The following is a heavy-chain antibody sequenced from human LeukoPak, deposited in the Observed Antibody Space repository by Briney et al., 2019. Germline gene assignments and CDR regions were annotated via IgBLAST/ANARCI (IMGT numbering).Heavy chain of an antibody. Sequence: GRSLRLSCAASGSTFSNYGMHWVRQAAGEGLEWVAFISKDGSKKYYGGSVTGRFITSRDNSRNTVYLQMDSLRPEDTAVYYCAKDKGWSRVIDYWGQGTLVTVAS. CDR2: ISKDGSKK. CDR1: GSTFSNYG. J-gene: IGHJ4*02. V-gene: IGHV3-30*18. D-gene: IGHD2-15*01. CDR3: AKDKGWSRVIDY.